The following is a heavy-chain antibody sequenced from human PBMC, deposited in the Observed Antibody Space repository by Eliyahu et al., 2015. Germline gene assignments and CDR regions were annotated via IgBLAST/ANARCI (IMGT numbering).Heavy chain of an antibody. J-gene: IGHJ4*02. Sequence: QVQLVQSGAEVKKPGASVKVSCQASGYTFTSYLIHWVRQAPGQGLEYMGIINPSAGDTKYAQNFRGTVTMTRDTSTSTVYMELTSLKSEDTAVYYCAREKGGSYYFDYWGQGTLVTVSS. D-gene: IGHD6-19*01. CDR2: INPSAGDT. CDR1: GYTFTSYL. CDR3: AREKGGSYYFDY. V-gene: IGHV1-46*03.